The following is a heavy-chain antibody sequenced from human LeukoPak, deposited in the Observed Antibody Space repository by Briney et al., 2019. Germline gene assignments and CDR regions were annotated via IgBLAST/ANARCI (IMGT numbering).Heavy chain of an antibody. V-gene: IGHV1-18*01. CDR1: GYTFANFG. D-gene: IGHD3-16*01. CDR3: AREIRLGYYMDV. J-gene: IGHJ6*03. Sequence: GASVKVSCKASGYTFANFGFTWVRQAPGQGLEWMDWISDYNGNTNYAQKLQGRVTMTTDTSTSTAYMELRSLRSDDTAVYYCAREIRLGYYMDVWGKGTTVTVSS. CDR2: ISDYNGNT.